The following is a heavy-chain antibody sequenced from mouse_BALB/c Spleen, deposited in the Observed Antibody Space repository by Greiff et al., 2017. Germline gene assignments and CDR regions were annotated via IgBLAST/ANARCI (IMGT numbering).Heavy chain of an antibody. CDR1: GYAFTNYL. CDR2: INPGSGGT. V-gene: IGHV1-54*01. CDR3: ARGEDYYGPFAY. D-gene: IGHD1-2*01. J-gene: IGHJ3*01. Sequence: QVQLQQSGAELVRPGTSVKVSCKASGYAFTNYLIEWVKQRPGQGLEWIGVINPGSGGTNYNEKFKGKATLTADKSSSTAYMQLSSLTSDDSAVYFCARGEDYYGPFAYWGQGTLVTVSA.